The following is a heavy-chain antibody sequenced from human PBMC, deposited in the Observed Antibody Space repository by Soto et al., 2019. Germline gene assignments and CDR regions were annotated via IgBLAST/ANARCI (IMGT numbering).Heavy chain of an antibody. CDR2: FDPEDGET. CDR3: ATGVYGPGGWFDP. V-gene: IGHV1-24*01. D-gene: IGHD6-13*01. J-gene: IGHJ5*02. CDR1: GYTLAELS. Sequence: ASVKVSCKVSGYTLAELSMHWVRQAPGKGLEWMGGFDPEDGETIYAQKFQGRVTMTEDTSTDTAYMELSSLRSGDTAVYYCATGVYGPGGWFDPWGQGTLVTVSS.